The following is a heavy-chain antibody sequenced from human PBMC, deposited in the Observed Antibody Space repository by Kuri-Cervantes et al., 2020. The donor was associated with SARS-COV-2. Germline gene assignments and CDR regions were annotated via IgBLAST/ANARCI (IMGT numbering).Heavy chain of an antibody. CDR2: ISSSSSYI. CDR1: GFTFSSYS. CDR3: AKIDPFDP. Sequence: GESLKISCAASGFTFSSYSMNWVRQAPGKGLEWVSSISSSSSYIYYADSVKGRFTISRDNAKNTLYLQMNSLRAEDTAVYYCAKIDPFDPWGQGTLVTVSS. J-gene: IGHJ5*02. V-gene: IGHV3-21*04.